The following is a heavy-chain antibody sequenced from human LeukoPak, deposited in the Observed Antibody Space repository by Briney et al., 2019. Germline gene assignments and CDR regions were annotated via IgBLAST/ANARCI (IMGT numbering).Heavy chain of an antibody. V-gene: IGHV3-48*03. CDR1: GFTFSSYE. D-gene: IGHD5-24*01. J-gene: IGHJ4*02. CDR3: ARDAQVEALDY. CDR2: ISSSGSTI. Sequence: GGSLRLSCAASGFTFSSYEMNWVRQAPGKGLEWVSYISSSGSTIYCADSVKGRFTISRDNAKNSLYLQMNSLRAEDTAVYYCARDAQVEALDYWGQGTLVTASS.